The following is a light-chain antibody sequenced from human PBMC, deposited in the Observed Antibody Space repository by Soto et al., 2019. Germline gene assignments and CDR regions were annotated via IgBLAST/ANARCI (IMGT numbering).Light chain of an antibody. V-gene: IGLV1-44*01. Sequence: QSVLTQPPSASGTTGQRVTISCSGSTSNIGGNTVDWYQHLPGAAPKLLIYTSDQRPSGVPDRFSGSKSGTSASLAISALQSEDDADYYCAAWDDSLNDYVFGTGTKVTVL. CDR3: AAWDDSLNDYV. CDR1: TSNIGGNT. CDR2: TSD. J-gene: IGLJ1*01.